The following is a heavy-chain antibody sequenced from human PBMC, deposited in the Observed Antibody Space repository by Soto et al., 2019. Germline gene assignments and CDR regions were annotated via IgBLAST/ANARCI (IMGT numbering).Heavy chain of an antibody. CDR1: GFTFSNYA. J-gene: IGHJ4*02. CDR3: ARSRSHWLASDS. CDR2: LNGSGGST. V-gene: IGHV3-23*01. Sequence: EVQLSESGGGLVQPGGSLRLSCAASGFTFSNYAMTWVRQAPGKGLEWVSGLNGSGGSTSSADSVKGRFAISRDNSKKSWNLQMNSLGAEDTAVYYCARSRSHWLASDSWGQGTLVTVSA. D-gene: IGHD6-19*01.